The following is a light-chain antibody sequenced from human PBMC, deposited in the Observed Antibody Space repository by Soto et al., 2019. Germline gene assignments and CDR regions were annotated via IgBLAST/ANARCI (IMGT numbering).Light chain of an antibody. CDR1: STNIGSNY. V-gene: IGLV1-47*02. CDR2: SNN. J-gene: IGLJ3*02. CDR3: ATWDDSLNNPV. Sequence: QSVLTQPPSASGTPGQRVTISCSGSSTNIGSNYVYWYQQVPGTAPKLLIYSNNQRPSGVPDRFSASKSGTSASLAISGLRSDDEAAYYCATWDDSLNNPVFGGGTKLTVL.